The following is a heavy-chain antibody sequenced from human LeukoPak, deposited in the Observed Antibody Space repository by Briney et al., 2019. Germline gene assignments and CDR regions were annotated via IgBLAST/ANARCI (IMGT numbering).Heavy chain of an antibody. CDR2: INHSGST. CDR3: ARMRQLVRYNWFDP. CDR1: GGSISSGSYY. D-gene: IGHD6-13*01. Sequence: SETLSLTCAVSGGSISSGSYYWSWIRQPPGKGLEWIGEINHSGSTNYNPSLKSRVTISVDTSKNQFSLKLSSVTAADTAVYYCARMRQLVRYNWFDPWGQGTLVTVSS. V-gene: IGHV4-39*07. J-gene: IGHJ5*02.